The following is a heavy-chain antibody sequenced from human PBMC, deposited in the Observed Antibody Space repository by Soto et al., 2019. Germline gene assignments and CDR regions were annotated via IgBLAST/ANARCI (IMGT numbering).Heavy chain of an antibody. Sequence: ASVKVSFKASGGTFSSYAISWVRQAPGQGLEWMGGIIPIFGTANYAQKFQGRVTITADESTSTACMEVRSLLSEDTAVYDGARDLHGVRGLVDPWGQGTLVTVSS. CDR1: GGTFSSYA. CDR2: IIPIFGTA. D-gene: IGHD2-8*01. J-gene: IGHJ5*02. CDR3: ARDLHGVRGLVDP. V-gene: IGHV1-69*13.